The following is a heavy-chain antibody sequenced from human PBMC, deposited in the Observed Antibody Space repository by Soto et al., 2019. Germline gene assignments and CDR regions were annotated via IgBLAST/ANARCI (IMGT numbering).Heavy chain of an antibody. J-gene: IGHJ4*02. D-gene: IGHD3-22*01. CDR3: AKDRPHFYYYDSSGYSLDY. CDR1: GFTFSSYG. CDR2: ISYDGSNK. V-gene: IGHV3-30*18. Sequence: QVQLVESGGGVVQPGRSLRLSCAASGFTFSSYGMHWVRQAPGKGLEWVVVISYDGSNKYYADSVKGRFTISRDNSKNTLYLQMNSLRAEDTAVYYCAKDRPHFYYYDSSGYSLDYWGQGTLVTVSS.